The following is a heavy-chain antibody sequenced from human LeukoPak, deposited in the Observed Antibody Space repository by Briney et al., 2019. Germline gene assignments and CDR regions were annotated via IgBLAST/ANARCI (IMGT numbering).Heavy chain of an antibody. CDR3: AKVAARYGDYYFDY. CDR2: INAGNGNT. CDR1: GYTFTSYA. D-gene: IGHD4-17*01. J-gene: IGHJ4*02. Sequence: GASVKVSCKASGYTFTSYAMHWVRQAPGQRLEWMGWINAGNGNTKYSQEFQGRVTITRDTSAITVYMELSSLRSEDTAVYYCAKVAARYGDYYFDYWGQGTLVTVSS. V-gene: IGHV1-3*03.